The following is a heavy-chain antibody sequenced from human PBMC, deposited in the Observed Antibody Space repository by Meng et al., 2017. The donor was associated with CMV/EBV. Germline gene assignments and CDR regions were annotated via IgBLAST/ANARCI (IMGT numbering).Heavy chain of an antibody. CDR3: ARGSYQLSLGY. J-gene: IGHJ4*02. V-gene: IGHV4-34*01. CDR1: GGSFSGYY. CDR2: INHSGST. Sequence: SETLSLTCAVYGGSFSGYYWSWIRQPPGKGLEWIGEINHSGSTNYNPSLKSRVTISVDTSKNQFSLKLSSVTAAGTAVYYCARGSYQLSLGYWGQGTLVTVSS. D-gene: IGHD2-2*01.